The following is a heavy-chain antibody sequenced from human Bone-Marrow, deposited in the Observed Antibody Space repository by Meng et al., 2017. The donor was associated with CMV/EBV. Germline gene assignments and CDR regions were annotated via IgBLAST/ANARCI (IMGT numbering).Heavy chain of an antibody. J-gene: IGHJ6*02. V-gene: IGHV1-2*02. CDR2: INPNSGGT. Sequence: ASVKVSRKASGYTFTGYYMHWVRQAPGQGLEWMGWINPNSGGTNYAQKFQGRVTMTRDTSISTAYMELSRLRSDDTAVYYCARCRFFDYYYGMDVWGQGTTVTVSS. D-gene: IGHD3-3*01. CDR1: GYTFTGYY. CDR3: ARCRFFDYYYGMDV.